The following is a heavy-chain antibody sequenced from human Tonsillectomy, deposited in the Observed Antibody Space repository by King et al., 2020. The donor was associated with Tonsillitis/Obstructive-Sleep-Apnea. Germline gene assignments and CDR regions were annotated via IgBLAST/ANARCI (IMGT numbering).Heavy chain of an antibody. CDR2: INPNSGDT. Sequence: QLVQSGAEVKKPGASVKVSCKASGYTFTDYYIYWVRQAPGQGLEWMGRINPNSGDTDHAQKFQARVTMTRDTSIRTAYMELSRLTSDDTAVYYCARDRIAVVPDPMYEFGWFDPWGQGTLVTVSS. D-gene: IGHD2-2*01. CDR1: GYTFTDYY. CDR3: ARDRIAVVPDPMYEFGWFDP. V-gene: IGHV1-2*06. J-gene: IGHJ5*02.